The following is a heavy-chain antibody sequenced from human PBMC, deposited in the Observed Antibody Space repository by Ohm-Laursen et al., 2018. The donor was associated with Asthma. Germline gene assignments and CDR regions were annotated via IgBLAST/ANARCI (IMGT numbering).Heavy chain of an antibody. D-gene: IGHD6-19*01. Sequence: SLRLSCSASGFTFSSYTMHWVRQAPGKGLDYVSSMNGNGDTTYYADSVRGRFTISRDNSKNTLYLQMNSLRAEDTAVYYCARKFSSGWLFDFWGQGTLVTVSS. CDR1: GFTFSSYT. CDR3: ARKFSSGWLFDF. CDR2: MNGNGDTT. V-gene: IGHV3-64*04. J-gene: IGHJ4*02.